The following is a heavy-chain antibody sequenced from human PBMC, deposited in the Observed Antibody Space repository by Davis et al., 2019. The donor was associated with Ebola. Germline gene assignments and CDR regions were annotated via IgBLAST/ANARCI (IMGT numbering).Heavy chain of an antibody. V-gene: IGHV3-74*01. CDR2: IDSDGSST. J-gene: IGHJ3*02. CDR3: ARDNRLWFGELLSNDAFDI. Sequence: GESLKISCAASGFTFSSYWMHWVRQAPGKGLVWVSRIDSDGSSTSYADSVKGRFTISRDNAKNTLYLQMNSLRAEDTAVYYCARDNRLWFGELLSNDAFDIWGQGTMVTVSS. CDR1: GFTFSSYW. D-gene: IGHD3-10*01.